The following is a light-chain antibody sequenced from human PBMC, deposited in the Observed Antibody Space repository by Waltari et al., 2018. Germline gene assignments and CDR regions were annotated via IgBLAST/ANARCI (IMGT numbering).Light chain of an antibody. CDR3: QQSYTMPMYT. J-gene: IGKJ2*01. V-gene: IGKV1-39*01. CDR1: QDISNN. Sequence: DIQMTPSPSSLSASVGDRVTITCRASQDISNNLNWYQQKPGKAPDLLIFAVFTLQSGVPSRFSGSGSGTEFTLTIISLQPEDSATYDCQQSYTMPMYTFGQGTKLEIK. CDR2: AVF.